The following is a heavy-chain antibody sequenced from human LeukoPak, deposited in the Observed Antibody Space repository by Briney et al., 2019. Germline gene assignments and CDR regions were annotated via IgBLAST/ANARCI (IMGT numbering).Heavy chain of an antibody. V-gene: IGHV4-34*01. CDR1: GGSFSGYY. Sequence: PSETLSLTCAVYGGSFSGYYWSWIRQPPGKGLEWIGEINHSGSTNYNPSLKSRVTISVDTSKNQFSLKLSSVTAADTAVYYCAREGGIVGATKGLDYWGQGTLVTVSS. D-gene: IGHD1-26*01. CDR3: AREGGIVGATKGLDY. J-gene: IGHJ4*02. CDR2: INHSGST.